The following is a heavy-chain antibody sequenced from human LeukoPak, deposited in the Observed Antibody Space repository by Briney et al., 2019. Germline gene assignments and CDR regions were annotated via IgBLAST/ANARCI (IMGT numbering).Heavy chain of an antibody. V-gene: IGHV3-7*04. Sequence: GGSLRLSCAASGVTFSSYWMSWVRQAPGKGLEWVANIKQDGSEKYYVDSVKGRFTISRDNAKNSLYLQMNSLRAEDTAVYYCARGYDSSGYGYWGQGTLVTVSS. CDR2: IKQDGSEK. CDR3: ARGYDSSGYGY. J-gene: IGHJ4*02. CDR1: GVTFSSYW. D-gene: IGHD3-22*01.